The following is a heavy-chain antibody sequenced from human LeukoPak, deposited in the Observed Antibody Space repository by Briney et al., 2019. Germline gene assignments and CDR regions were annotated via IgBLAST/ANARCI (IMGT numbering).Heavy chain of an antibody. CDR3: ARRASSWWFDY. CDR1: GYSFASYW. CDR2: IYPGDSDT. D-gene: IGHD6-13*01. Sequence: GESLKISCKGSGYSFASYWIGWVRQMPGKGLEWMGIIYPGDSDTRYSPSLQGQVTISADKSISTAYLQWSSLKASDTAIYYCARRASSWWFDYWGQGTLVTVSS. V-gene: IGHV5-51*01. J-gene: IGHJ4*02.